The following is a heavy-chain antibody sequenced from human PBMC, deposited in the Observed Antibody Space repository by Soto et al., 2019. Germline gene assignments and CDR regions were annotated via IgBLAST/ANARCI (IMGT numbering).Heavy chain of an antibody. CDR1: GGSISSGGYY. V-gene: IGHV4-31*03. D-gene: IGHD3-22*01. CDR3: ARVDTQWLFHDY. J-gene: IGHJ4*02. CDR2: IYYSGST. Sequence: PSETLSLTCTVSGGSISSGGYYWSWIRQHPGKGLEWIGYIYYSGSTYYNPSLKSRVTISVDTSKNQFSLKLSSVTAADTAVYYCARVDTQWLFHDYWGQGTLVTVSS.